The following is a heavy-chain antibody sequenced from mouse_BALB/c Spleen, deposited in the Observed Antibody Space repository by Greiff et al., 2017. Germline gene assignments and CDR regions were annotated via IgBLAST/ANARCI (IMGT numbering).Heavy chain of an antibody. Sequence: DVQLVESGGGLVKPGGSLKLSCAASGFAFSSYDMSWVRQTPEKRLEWVAYISSGGGSTYYPDTVKGRFTISRDNAKNTLYLQMSSLKSEDTAMYYCARQGYGRGAWFAYWGQGTLVTVSA. CDR1: GFAFSSYD. CDR2: ISSGGGST. J-gene: IGHJ3*01. V-gene: IGHV5-12-1*01. CDR3: ARQGYGRGAWFAY. D-gene: IGHD1-1*01.